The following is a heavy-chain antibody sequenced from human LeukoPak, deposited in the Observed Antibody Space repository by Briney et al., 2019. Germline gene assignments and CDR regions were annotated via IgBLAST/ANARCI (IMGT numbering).Heavy chain of an antibody. V-gene: IGHV4-61*02. CDR3: ARYGDSSRYFDY. CDR2: VYSSGST. D-gene: IGHD4-17*01. Sequence: SETLSLTCSVSGGSISSGHYYWNWLRQPHGKGLEWIGRVYSSGSTNYNPSLRSRVTISVDTSRNQFSLKLSSVTAADTAVYYCARYGDSSRYFDYWGQGTLVTVSS. J-gene: IGHJ4*02. CDR1: GGSISSGHYY.